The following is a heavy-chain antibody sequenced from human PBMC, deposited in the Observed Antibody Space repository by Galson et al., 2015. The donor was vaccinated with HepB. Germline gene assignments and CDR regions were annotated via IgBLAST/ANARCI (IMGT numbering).Heavy chain of an antibody. Sequence: SLRLSCAASGFAFSSYSMHWVRQAPGKGPVWVSRISSDGGSISYADSVKGRFTTSRDNAKNTLYLQMNSLRAEDTAVYYCAKLIHFPGIGVDSWGQGTLVTVSS. V-gene: IGHV3-74*01. D-gene: IGHD2-8*01. CDR1: GFAFSSYS. J-gene: IGHJ4*02. CDR3: AKLIHFPGIGVDS. CDR2: ISSDGGSI.